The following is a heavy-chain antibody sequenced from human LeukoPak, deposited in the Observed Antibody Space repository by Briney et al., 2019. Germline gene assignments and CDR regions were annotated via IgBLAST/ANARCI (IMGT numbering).Heavy chain of an antibody. CDR1: GYTFTSYG. CDR3: VRVRRSINDAWYVGSY. V-gene: IGHV1-18*01. CDR2: ISDYNDYT. J-gene: IGHJ4*02. D-gene: IGHD6-13*01. Sequence: ASVKVSCKTSGYTFTSYGINWVRQAPGQGLEWVGWISDYNDYTDNAQKFQGRVTVTADTSTNTAYMELRSLRSDDTAVYYCVRVRRSINDAWYVGSYWGQGTLVTVSS.